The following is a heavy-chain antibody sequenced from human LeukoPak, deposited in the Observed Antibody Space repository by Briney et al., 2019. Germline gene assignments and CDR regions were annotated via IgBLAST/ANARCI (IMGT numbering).Heavy chain of an antibody. CDR1: GYTFTSYG. Sequence: GASVKVSCKASGYTFTSYGTSWVRQAPGQGLEWMGWISVYNGNTKYAQKFQGRVTMITDTSTSTAYMELRSLRSDDTAVYYCARGSFGYCSGGSCSWFDPWGQGTLVTVSS. CDR3: ARGSFGYCSGGSCSWFDP. V-gene: IGHV1-18*01. CDR2: ISVYNGNT. D-gene: IGHD2-15*01. J-gene: IGHJ5*02.